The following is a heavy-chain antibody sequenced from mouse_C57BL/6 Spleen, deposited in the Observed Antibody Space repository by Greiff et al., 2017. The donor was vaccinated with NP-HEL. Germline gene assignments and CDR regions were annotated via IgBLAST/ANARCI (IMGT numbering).Heavy chain of an antibody. Sequence: QVQLQQPGAELVMPGASVKLSCKASGYTFTSYWMHWVKQRPGQGLEWIGEIDPSDSYTNYNQKFKGKSTLTVDKSSSTAYMQHSSLTSEDSAVYYCARRPLYYYGSGVYYFDYWGQGTTLTVSS. CDR2: IDPSDSYT. D-gene: IGHD1-1*01. J-gene: IGHJ2*01. CDR1: GYTFTSYW. CDR3: ARRPLYYYGSGVYYFDY. V-gene: IGHV1-69*01.